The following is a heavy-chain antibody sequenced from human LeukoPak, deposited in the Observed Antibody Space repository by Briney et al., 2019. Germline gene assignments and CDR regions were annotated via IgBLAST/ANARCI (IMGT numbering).Heavy chain of an antibody. CDR3: ARVRYNYGDSDY. D-gene: IGHD5-18*01. J-gene: IGHJ4*02. CDR1: GYSISSGYY. CDR2: IYHNGNT. Sequence: PSETLSLTCAVSGYSISSGYYWGWIRQPPGKGLEWIGTIYHNGNTYDNPSLKSRVTISVDTSKNQFSLKLSSVTAADTAVYYCARVRYNYGDSDYWGQGTLVTVSS. V-gene: IGHV4-38-2*01.